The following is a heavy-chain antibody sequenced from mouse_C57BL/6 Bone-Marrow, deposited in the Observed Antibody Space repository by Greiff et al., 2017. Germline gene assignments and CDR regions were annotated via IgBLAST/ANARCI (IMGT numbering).Heavy chain of an antibody. CDR2: IDPSDSYT. CDR3: VPAYDYPFAY. V-gene: IGHV1-59*01. D-gene: IGHD2-4*01. J-gene: IGHJ3*01. Sequence: VQLQQPGAELVRPGTSVKLSCKASGYTFTSYWLHWVKQRPGQGLEWIGVIDPSDSYTNYNQKFKGKATLTVDTSSSNAYMQLSSLTSEDSAVYYCVPAYDYPFAYWGQGTLVTVSA. CDR1: GYTFTSYW.